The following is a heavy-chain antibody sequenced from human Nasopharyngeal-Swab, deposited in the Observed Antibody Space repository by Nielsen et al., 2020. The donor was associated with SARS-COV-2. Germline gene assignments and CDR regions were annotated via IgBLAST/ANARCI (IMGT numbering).Heavy chain of an antibody. CDR3: AMGRKITPLAARRKEKGVEFDY. CDR2: ISYDGSNK. V-gene: IGHV3-30*03. J-gene: IGHJ4*02. Sequence: GESLKISCAASGFTFSSYGMHWVRQAPGKGLEWVAVISYDGSNKYYADSVKGRFTISRDNSKNTLYLQMNSLRAEDTAVYYCAMGRKITPLAARRKEKGVEFDYWGQGTLVTVSS. CDR1: GFTFSSYG. D-gene: IGHD6-6*01.